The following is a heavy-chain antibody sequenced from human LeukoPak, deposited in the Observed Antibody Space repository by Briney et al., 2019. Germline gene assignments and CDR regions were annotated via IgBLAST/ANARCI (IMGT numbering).Heavy chain of an antibody. Sequence: GASVKVSCKASGYTFTSHDINWVRQATGQGLEWMGWMNPSSVTTGSAQKFQGRVTMTWNTSISTAYTELGGLRSEDTAVYYCARVAVAGTGDWFDPWGQGTLVTVSS. CDR2: MNPSSVTT. CDR1: GYTFTSHD. D-gene: IGHD6-19*01. CDR3: ARVAVAGTGDWFDP. V-gene: IGHV1-8*01. J-gene: IGHJ5*02.